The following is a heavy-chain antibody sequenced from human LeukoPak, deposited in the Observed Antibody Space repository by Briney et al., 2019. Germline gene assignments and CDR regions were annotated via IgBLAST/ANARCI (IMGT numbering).Heavy chain of an antibody. J-gene: IGHJ4*02. CDR3: ARDRDYYNYFEY. CDR1: GFTLSRYW. Sequence: GGSLRLSCAASGFTLSRYWMSWVRQAPGKGLECVANIKHDGSEKYYVGSVKGRFTISRDNAKNSLYLKMNSLRGEDTAVYYCARDRDYYNYFEYWGQGTLVTVSS. D-gene: IGHD3-10*01. CDR2: IKHDGSEK. V-gene: IGHV3-7*01.